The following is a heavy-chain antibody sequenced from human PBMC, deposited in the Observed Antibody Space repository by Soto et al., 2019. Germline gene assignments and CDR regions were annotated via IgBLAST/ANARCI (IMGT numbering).Heavy chain of an antibody. CDR2: IFNSGTT. CDR3: AKATMNFYDRSGYYFDD. V-gene: IGHV4-31*03. J-gene: IGHJ4*02. Sequence: TLSLSCTVSGASLNRGGFYWSSIRQRPGKGLEWIGYIFNSGTTYYNPSLGTRLSMSVDTSKNQFSLNLTSVTAAEAAVYYCAKATMNFYDRSGYYFDDWGQGTPVTVSS. D-gene: IGHD3-22*01. CDR1: GASLNRGGFY.